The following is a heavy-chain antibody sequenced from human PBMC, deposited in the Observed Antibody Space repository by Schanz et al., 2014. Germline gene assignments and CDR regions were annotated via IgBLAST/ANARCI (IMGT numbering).Heavy chain of an antibody. CDR2: ISHDGSNK. Sequence: QVQLVESGGGVVQPGRSLRLSCAASGFTMITYAMHWIRQAPGKGLEWVALISHDGSNKNSADSVKGRFTISRDNSKNTLYLQINSLRGDDTAIYYCVKGGTNTLDSWGQGTLVTVSS. J-gene: IGHJ4*02. CDR1: GFTMITYA. V-gene: IGHV3-30*04. CDR3: VKGGTNTLDS.